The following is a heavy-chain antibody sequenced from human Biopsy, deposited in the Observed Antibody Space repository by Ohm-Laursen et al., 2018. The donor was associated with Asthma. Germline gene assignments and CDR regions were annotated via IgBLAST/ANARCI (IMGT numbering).Heavy chain of an antibody. V-gene: IGHV4-34*01. J-gene: IGHJ5*02. CDR3: ARAAITGIRGWFDP. Sequence: SDTLSLTCPVYGGYLTGHYWNWIRQPPGKGLEWIGEIDQSGYTNYNPSLKSRVTISAGTSKNQFHLKLSSVTAADTAVYFCARAAITGIRGWFDPWGQGTQVTVSS. CDR1: GGYLTGHY. D-gene: IGHD1-20*01. CDR2: IDQSGYT.